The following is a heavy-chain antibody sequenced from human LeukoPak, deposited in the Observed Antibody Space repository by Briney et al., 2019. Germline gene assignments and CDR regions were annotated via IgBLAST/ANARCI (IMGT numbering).Heavy chain of an antibody. Sequence: GGSLRLSCAASGFTFSTYGMHWVRQAPGKGLEWVTSILYDGSNKNYADSVKGRFTISRDNSKNTLYLQMNSLRAEDTAVYYCAKGTGGGNLDYWGQETLVTVSS. CDR1: GFTFSTYG. D-gene: IGHD1-14*01. CDR2: ILYDGSNK. V-gene: IGHV3-30*02. CDR3: AKGTGGGNLDY. J-gene: IGHJ4*02.